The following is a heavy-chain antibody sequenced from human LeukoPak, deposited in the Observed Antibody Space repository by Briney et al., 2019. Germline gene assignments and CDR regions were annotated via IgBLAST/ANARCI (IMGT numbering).Heavy chain of an antibody. CDR3: ARGEQYSSSLQS. CDR1: GFTLSSSA. D-gene: IGHD6-13*01. J-gene: IGHJ5*02. CDR2: ISYDGSNK. V-gene: IGHV3-30-3*01. Sequence: GGSLRLSCAASGFTLSSSAMHWVRQAPGKGLEWVAVISYDGSNKYYADSVKGRFTISRDNSKNTLYLQMNSLRAEDTAVYYCARGEQYSSSLQSWGQGTLVTVSS.